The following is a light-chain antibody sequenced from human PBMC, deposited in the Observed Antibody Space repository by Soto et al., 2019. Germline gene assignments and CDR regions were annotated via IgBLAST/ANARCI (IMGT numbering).Light chain of an antibody. CDR3: QQLSSYPVT. CDR1: QDIGIY. V-gene: IGKV1-9*01. Sequence: IQLTQSPTSLSASVGERVNITCRASQDIGIYLAWYQQKPGKAPNLLIYAASSLQRGVPSRFSGSGSGTDFTLTIRSLQPEDFATYHCQQLSSYPVTFGQGTKVDIK. CDR2: AAS. J-gene: IGKJ1*01.